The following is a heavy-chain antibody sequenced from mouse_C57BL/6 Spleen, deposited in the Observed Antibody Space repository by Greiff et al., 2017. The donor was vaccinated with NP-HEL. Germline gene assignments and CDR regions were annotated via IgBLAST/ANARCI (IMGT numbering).Heavy chain of an antibody. V-gene: IGHV1-50*01. D-gene: IGHD1-1*01. CDR2: IDPSDSYT. Sequence: QVQLKQPGAELVKPGASVKLSCKASGYTFTSYWMQWVKQRPGQGLEWIGEIDPSDSYTNYNQKFKGKATLTVDTSSSTAYMQLSSLTSEDSAVYYCARCGYGSSYWYFDVWGTGTTVTVSS. CDR1: GYTFTSYW. J-gene: IGHJ1*03. CDR3: ARCGYGSSYWYFDV.